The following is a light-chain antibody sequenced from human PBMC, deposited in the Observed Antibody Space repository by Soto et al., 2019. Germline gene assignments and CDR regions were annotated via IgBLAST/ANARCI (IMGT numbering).Light chain of an antibody. CDR1: NIGSKS. Sequence: SSDLAHPPWVSFAPGHTARITWVGNNIGSKSVHWYQQKPGQAPVLVVYDDSDRPSGIPERFSGSNSGNTATLTISRVEAGDEADYYCQVWDSSSDHVVFGGGTQLTVL. CDR3: QVWDSSSDHVV. CDR2: DDS. V-gene: IGLV3-21*02. J-gene: IGLJ2*01.